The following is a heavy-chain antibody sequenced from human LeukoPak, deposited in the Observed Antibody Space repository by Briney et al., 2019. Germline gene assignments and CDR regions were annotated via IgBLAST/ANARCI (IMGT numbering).Heavy chain of an antibody. V-gene: IGHV5-51*01. CDR3: ASSYGSGSYYGAPFDY. CDR2: IYPGDSDT. CDR1: GYSLHRYR. Sequence: GESLKIPCKGSGYSLHRYRLDLERQMPGKGLEWMGIIYPGDSDTRYSPSFQGQVTISADKSISTAYLQWSSLKASDTAMYYCASSYGSGSYYGAPFDYWGQGTLVTVSS. D-gene: IGHD3-10*01. J-gene: IGHJ4*02.